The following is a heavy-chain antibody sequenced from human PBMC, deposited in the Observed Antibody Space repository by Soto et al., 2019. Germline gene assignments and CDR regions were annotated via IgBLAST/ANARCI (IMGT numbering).Heavy chain of an antibody. CDR1: GSSISSHW. V-gene: IGHV3-7*03. J-gene: IGHJ4*02. D-gene: IGHD3-3*01. Sequence: EVHLVETGGGLVQPGGSLRLSCAASGSSISSHWMSWVRQAPGKGLEWVANINQDGTKIHYVDSVKGRFTISRDNAKNSLQLQLSSLRADDTAVYFCERGAEWLLLSLQGVFDQWGQGTLVTVSS. CDR2: INQDGTKI. CDR3: ERGAEWLLLSLQGVFDQ.